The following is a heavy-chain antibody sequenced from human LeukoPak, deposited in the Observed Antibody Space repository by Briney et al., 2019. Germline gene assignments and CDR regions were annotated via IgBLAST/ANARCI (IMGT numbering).Heavy chain of an antibody. V-gene: IGHV4-31*03. J-gene: IGHJ2*01. CDR2: IYYSGST. CDR3: ARDRGDNPRGYWYFDL. D-gene: IGHD4-17*01. CDR1: GGSISSGGYY. Sequence: SQTLSLTCTVSGGSISSGGYYRSWIRQHPGKGLEWIGYIYYSGSTYYNPSLKSRVTISVDTSKNQFSLKLSSVTAADTAVYYCARDRGDNPRGYWYFDLWGRGTLVTVSS.